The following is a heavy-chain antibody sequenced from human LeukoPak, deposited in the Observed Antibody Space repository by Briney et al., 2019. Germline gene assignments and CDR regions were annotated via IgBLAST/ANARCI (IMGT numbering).Heavy chain of an antibody. Sequence: ASAKVSCKASGYTFSDYYMHWVRQAPGQGLEWMGWIGPNSGGTNYAQKFQGRVTMTRDTSISTAYMELSRLISDDTAVYYCARSNIAVRRGDNWFDPWGQGTLVTVSS. CDR2: IGPNSGGT. V-gene: IGHV1-2*02. D-gene: IGHD6-6*01. CDR3: ARSNIAVRRGDNWFDP. J-gene: IGHJ5*02. CDR1: GYTFSDYY.